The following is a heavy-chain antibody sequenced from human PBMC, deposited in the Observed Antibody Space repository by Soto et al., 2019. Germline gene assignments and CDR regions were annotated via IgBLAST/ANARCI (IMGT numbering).Heavy chain of an antibody. CDR3: AKADGRTGWGYFDY. CDR1: GFTFRSYV. CDR2: MSGSGDSI. J-gene: IGHJ4*02. V-gene: IGHV3-23*01. D-gene: IGHD2-15*01. Sequence: EVQLLESGGGLVQPGGSLRLSCSASGFTFRSYVMSWVRQAPGKGLEWVSSMSGSGDSIRYADSVKGRFTISRDNSKNTLYLQMNSLRAEDTAVYHCAKADGRTGWGYFDYWGQGTLVTVSS.